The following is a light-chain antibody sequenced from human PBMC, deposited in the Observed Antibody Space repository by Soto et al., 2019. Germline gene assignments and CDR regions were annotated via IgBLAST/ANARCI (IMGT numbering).Light chain of an antibody. CDR1: QSVSSY. CDR3: QQRSNWPLT. V-gene: IGKV3-11*01. Sequence: EIVLTQSPATLSLSPGERATLSCRASQSVSSYLAWYQQKPGHAPRLLIYDASNRATGIPARSSGSGSGTDFTLTISSLEPEDFAVYYCQQRSNWPLTFGGGTKVDTK. J-gene: IGKJ4*01. CDR2: DAS.